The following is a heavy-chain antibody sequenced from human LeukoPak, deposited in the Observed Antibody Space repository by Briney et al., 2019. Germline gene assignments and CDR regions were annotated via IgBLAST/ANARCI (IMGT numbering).Heavy chain of an antibody. CDR2: ISYDGSNK. CDR1: GFTFSSYG. D-gene: IGHD6-13*01. J-gene: IGHJ4*02. CDR3: ARDAAAWVDH. V-gene: IGHV3-30*03. Sequence: QPGRSLRLSCAASGFTFSSYGMHWVRQAPGKGLEWVAVISYDGSNKYYADSVKGRFTFSRDNSKNTLYLQMNSLRAKDTAVYYCARDAAAWVDHWGQGTLVTVSS.